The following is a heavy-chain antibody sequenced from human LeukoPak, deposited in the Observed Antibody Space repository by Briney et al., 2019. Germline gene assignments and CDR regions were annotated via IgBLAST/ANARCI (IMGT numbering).Heavy chain of an antibody. CDR3: AKGIGEGIAAAEDY. D-gene: IGHD6-13*01. CDR1: GFTFSSYG. CDR2: ISYDGSNK. J-gene: IGHJ4*02. V-gene: IGHV3-30*18. Sequence: QAGRSLRLSCAASGFTFSSYGMHWVRQAPGKGLEWVAVISYDGSNKYYADSVKGRFTISRDNSKNTLYLQMNSLRVEDTAVYYCAKGIGEGIAAAEDYWGQGTLVTVSS.